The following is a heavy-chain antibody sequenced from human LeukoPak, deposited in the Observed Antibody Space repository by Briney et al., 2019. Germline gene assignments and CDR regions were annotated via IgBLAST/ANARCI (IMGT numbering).Heavy chain of an antibody. D-gene: IGHD3-3*01. CDR2: IYSGGST. J-gene: IGHJ5*02. CDR1: GFTVSSNY. Sequence: QSGGSLRLSCAASGFTVSSNYMSWVRQAPRKGLEWVSVIYSGGSTYYADSVKGRFTISRDNSKNTLYLQMNSLRAEDTAVYYCARAYYDFWSGSNWFDPWGQGTLVTVSS. V-gene: IGHV3-53*01. CDR3: ARAYYDFWSGSNWFDP.